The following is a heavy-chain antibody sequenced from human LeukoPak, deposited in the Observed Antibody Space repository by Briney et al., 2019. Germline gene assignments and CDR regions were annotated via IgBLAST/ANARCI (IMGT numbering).Heavy chain of an antibody. V-gene: IGHV4-39*01. CDR3: ARGPYDLWSGYYLRDYGMDV. D-gene: IGHD3-3*01. CDR2: ISDSGST. J-gene: IGHJ6*02. CDR1: GGSISSRSYY. Sequence: PSETLSLTCTVSGGSISSRSYYWGWIRQPPGKGLEWIGKISDSGSTYYSPSLRSRVTISIDTSKNQFSLKLSSVTAADTAVYYCARGPYDLWSGYYLRDYGMDVWGQGTTVTVSS.